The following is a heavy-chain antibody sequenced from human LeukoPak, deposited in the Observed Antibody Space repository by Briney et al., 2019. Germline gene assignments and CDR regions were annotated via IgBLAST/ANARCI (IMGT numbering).Heavy chain of an antibody. J-gene: IGHJ4*02. D-gene: IGHD3-22*01. Sequence: GGSLRLSCAASGFTFSDYYMSWIRQAPGKGLEWVSYISSIGTIYYADSVKGRFTISRDNAKNSLYLQMNSLRAEDTAVYYCAKGPNYYDSSGYYPTDFDYWGQGTLVTVSS. CDR2: ISSIGTI. CDR3: AKGPNYYDSSGYYPTDFDY. CDR1: GFTFSDYY. V-gene: IGHV3-11*01.